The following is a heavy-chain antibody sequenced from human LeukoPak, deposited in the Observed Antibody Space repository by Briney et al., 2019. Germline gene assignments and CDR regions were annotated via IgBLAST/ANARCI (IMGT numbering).Heavy chain of an antibody. D-gene: IGHD5-18*01. Sequence: GGSERLSCAASGFTFHDYAMHWIRQAPGKGLEWVSGISWNSGIIGYADSVKGRFTTSRDNAKNSLYLQMNSLRPEDTALYYCTKDSVAMVTTSDYWGQGTLVTVSS. V-gene: IGHV3-9*01. CDR3: TKDSVAMVTTSDY. CDR2: ISWNSGII. CDR1: GFTFHDYA. J-gene: IGHJ4*02.